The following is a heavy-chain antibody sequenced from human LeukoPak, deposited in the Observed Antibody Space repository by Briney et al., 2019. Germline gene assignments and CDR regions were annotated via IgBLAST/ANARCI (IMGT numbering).Heavy chain of an antibody. Sequence: PSETLSLTCTVSGGSISTSYWSWIRQPPGKGLEWIGYIFYSGSTDSNPSLKSRVTISVDMSTNQVSLKLRSVTAADMAVYYCARDPARNLGSGHLDWYFDLWGHGTLVTVSP. D-gene: IGHD3-22*01. CDR2: IFYSGST. CDR1: GGSISTSY. CDR3: ARDPARNLGSGHLDWYFDL. V-gene: IGHV4-59*12. J-gene: IGHJ2*01.